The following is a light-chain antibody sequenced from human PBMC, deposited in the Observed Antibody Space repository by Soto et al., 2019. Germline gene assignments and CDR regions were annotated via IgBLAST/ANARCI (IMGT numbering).Light chain of an antibody. CDR3: QQYNNWPRWT. Sequence: EIGMTHSPATLSVSPGERATLSCRASQSVSSNLAWYQQKPGQAPRLLIYGASTRATGIPARFSGSGSGAEFTLTISSLQSEEFAVYYCQQYNNWPRWTFGQGTKVESK. CDR2: GAS. J-gene: IGKJ1*01. CDR1: QSVSSN. V-gene: IGKV3-15*01.